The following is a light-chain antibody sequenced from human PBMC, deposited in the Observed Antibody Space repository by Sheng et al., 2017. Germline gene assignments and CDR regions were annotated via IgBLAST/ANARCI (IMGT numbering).Light chain of an antibody. CDR2: AAS. V-gene: IGKV1-NL1*01. Sequence: DIQMTQSPSSLSASVGDRVTITCRASQAIHNSLAWYQHKPGKAPRLLLYAASSLESEVPSRFSGSGSGTDYTLTLSSLQPEDFATYYCQQYFSSLTFGQGTRLEIK. J-gene: IGKJ5*01. CDR3: QQYFSSLT. CDR1: QAIHNS.